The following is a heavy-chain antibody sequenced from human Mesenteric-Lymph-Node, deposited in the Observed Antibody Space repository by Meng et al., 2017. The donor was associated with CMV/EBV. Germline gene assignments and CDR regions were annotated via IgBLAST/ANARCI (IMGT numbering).Heavy chain of an antibody. CDR1: GYTFTSYG. CDR3: ARDRVYDFWSGYYKLWYFDL. CDR2: ISAYNGNT. D-gene: IGHD3-3*01. V-gene: IGHV1-18*01. Sequence: ASVKVSCKASGYTFTSYGISWVRQAPGQGLEWMGWISAYNGNTNYAQKLQGRVTMTTDTSTSTAYMELSSLRSDDTAVYYCARDRVYDFWSGYYKLWYFDLWGRGTLVTVSS. J-gene: IGHJ2*01.